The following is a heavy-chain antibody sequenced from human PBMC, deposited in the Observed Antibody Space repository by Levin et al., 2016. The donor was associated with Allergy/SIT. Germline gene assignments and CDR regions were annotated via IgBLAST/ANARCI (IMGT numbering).Heavy chain of an antibody. CDR1: GDSVSSNSAA. V-gene: IGHV6-1*01. Sequence: SQTLSLTCAISGDSVSSNSAAWNWIRQSPSRGLEWLGRTYYRSKWYNDYAVSVKSRITINPDTSKNQFSLQLNSVTPEDTAVYYCAREPYDYVWGSYRPLPYYYGMDVWGQGTTVTVSS. CDR3: AREPYDYVWGSYRPLPYYYGMDV. CDR2: TYYRSKWYN. J-gene: IGHJ6*02. D-gene: IGHD3-16*02.